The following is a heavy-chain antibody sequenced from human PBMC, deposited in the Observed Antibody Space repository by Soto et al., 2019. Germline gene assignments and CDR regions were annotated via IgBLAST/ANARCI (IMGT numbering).Heavy chain of an antibody. CDR3: ARDNYDYIWGSYRRPTWFDP. D-gene: IGHD3-16*02. CDR2: ISSSSTI. Sequence: GGSLRLSCAASGFTFSSYSMNWVRQAPGKGLEWVSYISSSSTIYYADSVKGRFTISRDNAKNSLYLQMNSLRAEDTAVYYCARDNYDYIWGSYRRPTWFDPWGQGTLVTVSS. V-gene: IGHV3-48*01. J-gene: IGHJ5*02. CDR1: GFTFSSYS.